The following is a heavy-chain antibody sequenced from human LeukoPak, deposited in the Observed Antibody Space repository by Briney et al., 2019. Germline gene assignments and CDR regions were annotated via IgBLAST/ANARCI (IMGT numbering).Heavy chain of an antibody. Sequence: SGGSLRLSCVASRFTFSNYWMSWVRQAPGKGLEWVANINQDGSKKVYADSMKGRFTISRDNAKESLYLQLNSLRADDTAVYYCAKWGPHCVGDYCPALDSWGQGTLATVSS. D-gene: IGHD2-21*02. J-gene: IGHJ4*02. CDR1: RFTFSNYW. CDR2: INQDGSKK. V-gene: IGHV3-7*01. CDR3: AKWGPHCVGDYCPALDS.